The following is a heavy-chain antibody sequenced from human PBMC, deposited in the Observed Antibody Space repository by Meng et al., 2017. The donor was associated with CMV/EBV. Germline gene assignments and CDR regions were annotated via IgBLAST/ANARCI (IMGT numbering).Heavy chain of an antibody. D-gene: IGHD2-2*01. CDR2: IYHSGST. CDR3: AREWGGIVVVPAAMGIDY. CDR1: GYSISSGYY. V-gene: IGHV4-38-2*02. J-gene: IGHJ4*02. Sequence: GSLRLSCTVSGYSISSGYYWGWIRQPPGKRLEWIGSIYHSGSTYYNPSLKNRVTISVDTSKNQFSLKLSSVTAADTAVYYCAREWGGIVVVPAAMGIDYWGQGTLVTVSS.